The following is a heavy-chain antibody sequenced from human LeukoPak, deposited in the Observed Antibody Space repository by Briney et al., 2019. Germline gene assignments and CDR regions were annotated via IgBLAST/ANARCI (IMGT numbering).Heavy chain of an antibody. CDR2: VYHSGST. V-gene: IGHV4-30-4*01. CDR3: ARAHGSPSVRLFDS. CDR1: GVPISSGDYS. J-gene: IGHJ4*02. Sequence: YPSETLSLTCTVSGVPISSGDYSWSWIRQPPGKVLEWIGYVYHSGSTYYSPPLRNRVTLSVDTSKNQFSLKLSSVTAADTAVYYCARAHGSPSVRLFDSWGQGTLVTVSS. D-gene: IGHD3-10*01.